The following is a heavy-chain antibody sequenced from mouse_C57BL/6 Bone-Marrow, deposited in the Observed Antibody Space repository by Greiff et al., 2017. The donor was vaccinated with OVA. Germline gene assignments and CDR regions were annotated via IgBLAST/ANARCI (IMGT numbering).Heavy chain of an antibody. CDR1: GYTFTSYG. CDR3: ARWRLRRPAWFAY. CDR2: IYPRSGNT. Sequence: VQLQQSGAELARPGASVKLSCKASGYTFTSYGISWVKQRTGQGLEWIGEIYPRSGNTYYNEKFKGKATLTADKSSSTAYMELRSRTSEDSAVYFCARWRLRRPAWFAYWGQGTLVTVSA. D-gene: IGHD2-4*01. V-gene: IGHV1-81*01. J-gene: IGHJ3*01.